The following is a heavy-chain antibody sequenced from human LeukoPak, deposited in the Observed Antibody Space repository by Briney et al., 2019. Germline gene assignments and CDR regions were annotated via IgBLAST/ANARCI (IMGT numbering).Heavy chain of an antibody. D-gene: IGHD3-16*01. Sequence: ASVKASCKASGYTFTNYYIHWVRQAPGQGLEWVGMINPSGGRTSYAQRFQGRVTVTTDTSTNTVYMQLSSLASEDTAVYYCARERRAWGEDFWGQGTLVTVSS. CDR1: GYTFTNYY. J-gene: IGHJ4*02. CDR3: ARERRAWGEDF. CDR2: INPSGGRT. V-gene: IGHV1-46*01.